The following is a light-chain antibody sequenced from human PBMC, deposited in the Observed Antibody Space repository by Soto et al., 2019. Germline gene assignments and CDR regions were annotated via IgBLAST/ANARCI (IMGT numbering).Light chain of an antibody. CDR3: QQRSNWPSSIT. Sequence: EIVLTQSPATLSLSPGERATLSCRASQSVGSYLAWYQQKPGQAPRLLIYGASNRATGIPARFSGSGSGTDFTLSISSLEAEDFAVDYCQQRSNWPSSITFGHGTRME. J-gene: IGKJ5*01. V-gene: IGKV3-11*01. CDR2: GAS. CDR1: QSVGSY.